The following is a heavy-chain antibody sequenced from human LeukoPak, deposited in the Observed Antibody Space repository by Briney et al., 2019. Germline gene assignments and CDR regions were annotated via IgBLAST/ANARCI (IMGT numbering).Heavy chain of an antibody. CDR3: AREGRYGSGSYYNYYGMDV. CDR2: ISAYNGNT. Sequence: ASVKVSCKASGYTFTSYGISWVRQAPGQGLEWMGWISAYNGNTNYAQKLQGRVTMTTDTSTSTAYMELRSLRSDDTAVYYCAREGRYGSGSYYNYYGMDVWGQGTTVTVSS. CDR1: GYTFTSYG. D-gene: IGHD3-10*01. V-gene: IGHV1-18*01. J-gene: IGHJ6*02.